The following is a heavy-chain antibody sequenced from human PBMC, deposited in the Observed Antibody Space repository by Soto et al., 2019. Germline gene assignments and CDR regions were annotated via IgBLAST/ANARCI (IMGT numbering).Heavy chain of an antibody. CDR3: ARDEGSFDY. CDR2: IYYSGST. CDR1: GGSISSYY. J-gene: IGHJ4*02. Sequence: PSETLSLTCTVSGGSISSYYWSWIRQPPGKGLEWIGYIYYSGSTNYNPSPKSRVTISVDTSKNQFSLKLSSVTAADTAVYYCARDEGSFDYWGQGTLVTVSS. V-gene: IGHV4-59*01.